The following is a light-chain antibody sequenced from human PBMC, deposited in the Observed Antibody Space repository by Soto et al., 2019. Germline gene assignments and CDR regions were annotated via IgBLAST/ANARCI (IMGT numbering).Light chain of an antibody. CDR1: QGISND. V-gene: IGKV1-16*01. CDR3: QESFFTLGT. CDR2: AAS. J-gene: IGKJ1*01. Sequence: DIQMTQAPSTLSGSVGERVTITCRASQGISNDSGWFQQKPGKAPKSLIYAASNLHSGVPSRFSGSASGTESPPTINHLQREDSATYCRQESFFTLGTFGRGTKVDIK.